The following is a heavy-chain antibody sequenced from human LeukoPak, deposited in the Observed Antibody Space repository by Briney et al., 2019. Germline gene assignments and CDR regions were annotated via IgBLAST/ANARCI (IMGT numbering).Heavy chain of an antibody. D-gene: IGHD3-3*01. J-gene: IGHJ4*02. Sequence: PGGSLRLSCAASGFTFSSYAMSWVRQAPGKGLEWVSAISGSGGSTYYADSVKGRSTISRDNSKNTLYLQMSSLRAEDTAVYYCAKCRDYDFWSGYYNYWGQGTLVTVSS. CDR3: AKCRDYDFWSGYYNY. CDR1: GFTFSSYA. V-gene: IGHV3-23*01. CDR2: ISGSGGST.